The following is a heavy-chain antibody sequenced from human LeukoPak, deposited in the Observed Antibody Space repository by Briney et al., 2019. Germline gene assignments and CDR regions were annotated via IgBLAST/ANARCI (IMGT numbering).Heavy chain of an antibody. D-gene: IGHD2-21*01. J-gene: IGHJ3*02. V-gene: IGHV1-2*04. Sequence: ASVKVSCKASGYTLAGYYMHWVRQAPGQGLEWMGRINPNSGEINYAQKFQGWVTMTRDTSISTAYMELSRLRSDDTAVYYCAAEGLNDAFDIWGQGTMVTVSS. CDR2: INPNSGEI. CDR3: AAEGLNDAFDI. CDR1: GYTLAGYY.